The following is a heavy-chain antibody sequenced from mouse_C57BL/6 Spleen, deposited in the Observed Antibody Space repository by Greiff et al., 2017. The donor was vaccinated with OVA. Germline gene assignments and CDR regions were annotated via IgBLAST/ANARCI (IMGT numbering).Heavy chain of an antibody. V-gene: IGHV1-55*01. J-gene: IGHJ2*01. CDR1: GYTFTSYW. CDR2: IYPGSGST. Sequence: VQLQQSGAELVKPGASVKMSCKASGYTFTSYWITWVKQRPGQGLEWIGDIYPGSGSTNYNEKFKSKATLTVDTSSSTAYMQLSSLTSEDSAVYYCARSDTTVVATDYWGQGTTLTVSS. CDR3: ARSDTTVVATDY. D-gene: IGHD1-1*01.